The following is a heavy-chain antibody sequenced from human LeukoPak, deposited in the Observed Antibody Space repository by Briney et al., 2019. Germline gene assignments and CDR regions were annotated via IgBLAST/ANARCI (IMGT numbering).Heavy chain of an antibody. Sequence: ASVKVSCKASGYTFTGYYMHWVRQAPGQGLEWMGWMNPNSGNTGYAQKFQGRVTMTRNTSISTAYMELSSLRSEDTAVYYCARVVAVAGRPLGYWGQGTLVTVSS. CDR1: GYTFTGYY. CDR2: MNPNSGNT. V-gene: IGHV1-8*02. D-gene: IGHD6-19*01. J-gene: IGHJ4*02. CDR3: ARVVAVAGRPLGY.